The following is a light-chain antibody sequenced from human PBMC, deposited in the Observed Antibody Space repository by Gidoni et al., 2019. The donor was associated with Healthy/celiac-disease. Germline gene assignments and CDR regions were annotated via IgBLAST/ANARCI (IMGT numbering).Light chain of an antibody. CDR3: QQGYSTPLT. V-gene: IGKV1-39*01. Sequence: DIQMTQSPSSLSASVGDRVTITCRASQSISSYLNWYQQKPGKAPKPLIYAASSLQSGVPSRFSGSGSGTEFTLTISSLQPEDFATYYCQQGYSTPLTFGGGTKVEIK. CDR2: AAS. J-gene: IGKJ4*01. CDR1: QSISSY.